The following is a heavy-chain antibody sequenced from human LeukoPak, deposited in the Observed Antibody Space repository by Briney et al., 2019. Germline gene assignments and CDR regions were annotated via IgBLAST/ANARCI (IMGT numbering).Heavy chain of an antibody. CDR3: ATCGSLNYMDV. CDR2: IYHSGST. D-gene: IGHD3-10*01. V-gene: IGHV4-38-2*01. J-gene: IGHJ6*03. Sequence: PSETLSLTCPVSGSSISSCYYWGWIRQTPGKGLEGVGSIYHSGSTYYSPSLKSGVTISVDTSKSQFSLKLSSVTAADTAVYYCATCGSLNYMDVWGKGTTVTVSS. CDR1: GSSISSCYY.